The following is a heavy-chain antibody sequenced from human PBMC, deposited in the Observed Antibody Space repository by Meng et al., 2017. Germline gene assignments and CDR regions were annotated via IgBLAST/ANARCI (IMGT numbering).Heavy chain of an antibody. CDR2: ISSSSSYT. J-gene: IGHJ4*02. CDR3: ARAPVQLYSSSWPDY. Sequence: EVQVGGSGGGLVKPGGSLRLSCAASGFTFSSYSMNWVRQAPGKGLEWVSSISSSSSYTYYADSVKGRFTISRDNAKNSLYLQMNSLRAEDTAVYYCARAPVQLYSSSWPDYWGQGTLVTVSS. D-gene: IGHD6-13*01. CDR1: GFTFSSYS. V-gene: IGHV3-21*01.